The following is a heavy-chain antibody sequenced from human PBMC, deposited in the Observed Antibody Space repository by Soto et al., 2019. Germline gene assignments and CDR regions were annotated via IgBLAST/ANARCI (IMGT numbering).Heavy chain of an antibody. CDR2: INAGNGNT. J-gene: IGHJ4*02. Sequence: ASVKVSCKASGYTFTSYAMHWVRQAPGQRLEWMGWINAGNGNTKYSQKFQGRFTISRDNAKNSLYLQMNSLRAEDTAVYYCARRGSSSGSRVYWGQGTLVTVSS. V-gene: IGHV1-3*01. CDR3: ARRGSSSGSRVY. CDR1: GYTFTSYA. D-gene: IGHD6-6*01.